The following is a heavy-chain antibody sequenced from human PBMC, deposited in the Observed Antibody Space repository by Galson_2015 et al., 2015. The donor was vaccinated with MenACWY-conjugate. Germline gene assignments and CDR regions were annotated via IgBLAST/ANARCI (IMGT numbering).Heavy chain of an antibody. V-gene: IGHV3-48*02. Sequence: APGKGLEWISYISPGSGRIYYADSAKGRFTISRDDAKSSLFLQIVSLRDEDTAVYYCAWGRNPTVNSMYLDYWGQGTLVTVSS. CDR2: ISPGSGRI. J-gene: IGHJ4*02. D-gene: IGHD7-27*01. CDR3: AWGRNPTVNSMYLDY.